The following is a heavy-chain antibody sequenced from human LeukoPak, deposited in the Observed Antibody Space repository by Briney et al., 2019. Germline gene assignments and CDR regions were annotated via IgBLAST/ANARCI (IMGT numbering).Heavy chain of an antibody. J-gene: IGHJ3*02. Sequence: SETLSLTCTVSGGSISSNTFSWAWLRQPPGKGLEWIGTGYYSGSTFYNPSLKSRFTMSVDTSKNQFSLRLTSVTAADTAVYYCARLNPFTMGQWTHAFDIWGLGTVVTVSS. CDR3: ARLNPFTMGQWTHAFDI. V-gene: IGHV4-39*01. D-gene: IGHD3-10*01. CDR1: GGSISSNTFS. CDR2: GYYSGST.